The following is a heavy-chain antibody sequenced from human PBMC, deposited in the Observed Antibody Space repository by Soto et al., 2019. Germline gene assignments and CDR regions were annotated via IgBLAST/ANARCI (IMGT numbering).Heavy chain of an antibody. CDR3: ARDQCSSTSCFYYYYYGMDV. D-gene: IGHD2-2*01. CDR1: GFTFSSYE. Sequence: PVGSLRLSCAASGFTFSSYEMNWVRQAPGKGLEWVSYISSSGSTIYYADSVKGRFTISRDNAKNSLYLQMNSLRAEDTAVYYCARDQCSSTSCFYYYYYGMDVWGQGTTVTVSS. CDR2: ISSSGSTI. V-gene: IGHV3-48*03. J-gene: IGHJ6*02.